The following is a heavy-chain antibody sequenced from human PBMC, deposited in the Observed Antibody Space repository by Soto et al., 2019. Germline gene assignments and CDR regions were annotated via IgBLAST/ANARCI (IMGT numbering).Heavy chain of an antibody. CDR3: ARDSGHYGKGWFDP. V-gene: IGHV4-31*03. CDR2: IYHSGST. D-gene: IGHD3-10*01. Sequence: QVQLQESGPGLVKPLETLSLTCTVSGASISSGGYYWNWMRQHPGKGLEWIGYIYHSGSTNYNPSLKSRVTMSVDTSKNQFSLKLSYVTAADTALYYCARDSGHYGKGWFDPWGQGTLVTASS. J-gene: IGHJ5*02. CDR1: GASISSGGYY.